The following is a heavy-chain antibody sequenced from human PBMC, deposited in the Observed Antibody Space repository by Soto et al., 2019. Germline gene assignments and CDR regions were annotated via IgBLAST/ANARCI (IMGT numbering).Heavy chain of an antibody. V-gene: IGHV4-39*01. D-gene: IGHD3-3*01. CDR2: IHYTGST. J-gene: IGHJ4*02. CDR3: ARHRSGSSFDY. CDR1: GGSLSSSTLY. Sequence: QLQLQESGPGLVKPSETLSLTCTVSGGSLSSSTLYWGWIRQPPGKGLEWIASIHYTGSTYYSPSLKSRVTISVDTSRNQFSLEVSSVTAADTAVYYCARHRSGSSFDYWGQGTLVTISS.